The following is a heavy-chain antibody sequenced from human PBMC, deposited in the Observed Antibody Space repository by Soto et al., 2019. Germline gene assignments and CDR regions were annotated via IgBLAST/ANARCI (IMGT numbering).Heavy chain of an antibody. V-gene: IGHV3-23*01. CDR3: AKVPPDSYYMDV. CDR1: GFTFRTYA. CDR2: ISPSGSNT. J-gene: IGHJ6*03. Sequence: GGSLRLSCAASGFTFRTYAMRWVRQAPGKGLEWVSAISPSGSNTYYADSVKGRFTISRDNSKNTLYLQINNLGANDTAVYYCAKVPPDSYYMDVWGKGTTVTVSS.